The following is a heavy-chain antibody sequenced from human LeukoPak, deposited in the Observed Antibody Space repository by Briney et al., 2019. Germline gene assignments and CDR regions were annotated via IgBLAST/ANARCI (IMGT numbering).Heavy chain of an antibody. CDR2: INPNSGGT. Sequence: ASVKVSCKAPGYTFTGYYMHWVRQAPGQGLEWMGWINPNSGGTNYAQKFQGRVTMTRDTSISTAYMELSRLRSDDTAVYYCARDLNGWFNWFDPWGQGTLVTVSS. CDR3: ARDLNGWFNWFDP. J-gene: IGHJ5*02. V-gene: IGHV1-2*02. CDR1: GYTFTGYY. D-gene: IGHD6-19*01.